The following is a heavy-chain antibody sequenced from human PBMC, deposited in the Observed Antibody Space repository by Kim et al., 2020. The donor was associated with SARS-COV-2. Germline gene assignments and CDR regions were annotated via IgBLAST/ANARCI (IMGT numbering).Heavy chain of an antibody. V-gene: IGHV3-48*02. J-gene: IGHJ6*02. CDR3: ARGEGGVVVPAPLDV. CDR2: ISSSSTI. CDR1: GFTFSSYS. Sequence: GGSLRLSCAASGFTFSSYSMNWVRQAPGKGLEWVSYISSSSTIYYADSVKGRFTISRDNAKNSLYLQMNSLRDEDTAVYYCARGEGGVVVPAPLDVWGQGTTVTVSS. D-gene: IGHD2-2*01.